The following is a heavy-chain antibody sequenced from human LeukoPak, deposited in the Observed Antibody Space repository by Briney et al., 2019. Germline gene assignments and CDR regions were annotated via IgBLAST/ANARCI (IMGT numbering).Heavy chain of an antibody. CDR1: GYTFTSYG. Sequence: ASVKVSYKASGYTFTSYGISWVRQAPGQGLEWMGWISACNGNTNYAQKLQGRVTMTTDTSTSTAYMELRSLRSDDTAVYYCARDRNIAAAGTRSLDYWGQGTLVTVSS. V-gene: IGHV1-18*04. CDR2: ISACNGNT. D-gene: IGHD6-13*01. CDR3: ARDRNIAAAGTRSLDY. J-gene: IGHJ4*02.